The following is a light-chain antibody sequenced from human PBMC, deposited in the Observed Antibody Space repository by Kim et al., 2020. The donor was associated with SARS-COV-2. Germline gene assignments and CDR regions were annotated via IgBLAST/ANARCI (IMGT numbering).Light chain of an antibody. V-gene: IGLV1-51*01. CDR1: SSNIANNY. CDR3: GTWDSSLSAGV. Sequence: GQKVTTSCSGSSSNIANNYVSWYQQLPGTAPKLLIYDNNKRPSGIPDRFSGSKSGTSATLGITGLQTGDEADYYCGTWDSSLSAGVFGGGTQLTVL. CDR2: DNN. J-gene: IGLJ2*01.